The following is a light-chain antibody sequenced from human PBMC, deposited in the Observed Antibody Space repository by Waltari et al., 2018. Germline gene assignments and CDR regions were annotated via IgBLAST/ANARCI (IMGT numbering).Light chain of an antibody. Sequence: QTVVTQEPSLSVSPGGTVTLTCALSSGSLSTTSYATWYQQPPGQAPRTLVYKANARSSGVPDRFSGSILGNTAALTITGAQADDESDYYWALYMGSGILVFGGGTRLTVL. CDR3: ALYMGSGILV. CDR1: SGSLSTTSY. V-gene: IGLV8-61*01. J-gene: IGLJ3*02. CDR2: KAN.